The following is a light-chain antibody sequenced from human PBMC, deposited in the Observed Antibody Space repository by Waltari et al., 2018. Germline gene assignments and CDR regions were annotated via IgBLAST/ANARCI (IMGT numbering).Light chain of an antibody. Sequence: DIVMTQSPDSLAVSLGERATINCKSSQSVLYTFNNKNYLAWYHQKPGQPPKLLINWASSRESGVPDRFSGSGSETDFTLSISSLQAGDVAVYYCQQYYSTPLTFGGGTKLEIK. CDR2: WAS. CDR1: QSVLYTFNNKNY. J-gene: IGKJ4*01. V-gene: IGKV4-1*01. CDR3: QQYYSTPLT.